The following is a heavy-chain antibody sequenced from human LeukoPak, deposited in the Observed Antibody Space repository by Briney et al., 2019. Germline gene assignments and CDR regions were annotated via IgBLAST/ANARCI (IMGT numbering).Heavy chain of an antibody. CDR2: ISSSSYI. Sequence: GGSLRLSCAASGFTFSTYSMNWVRQAPGKGLEWVSSISSSSYIYYADSLKGRFTISRDNSKNTLYLQMNSPRAEDTAVYYCAKGHLWFGELDGYFDYWGQGTLVTVSS. CDR3: AKGHLWFGELDGYFDY. J-gene: IGHJ4*02. D-gene: IGHD3-10*01. V-gene: IGHV3-21*04. CDR1: GFTFSTYS.